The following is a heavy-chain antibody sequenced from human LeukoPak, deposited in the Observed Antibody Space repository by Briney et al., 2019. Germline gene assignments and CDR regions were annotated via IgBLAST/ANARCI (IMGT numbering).Heavy chain of an antibody. J-gene: IGHJ4*02. CDR3: ARQLGVGYCSGGSCYLDY. CDR1: GFTFDDYG. Sequence: PGGSLRLSCAASGFTFDDYGMSWVRQAPGKGLEWVSGINWNGGSTGYADSVKGRFTISRDNAKNSLYLQMNSLRAEDTALYYCARQLGVGYCSGGSCYLDYWGQGTLVTVSS. D-gene: IGHD2-15*01. CDR2: INWNGGST. V-gene: IGHV3-20*04.